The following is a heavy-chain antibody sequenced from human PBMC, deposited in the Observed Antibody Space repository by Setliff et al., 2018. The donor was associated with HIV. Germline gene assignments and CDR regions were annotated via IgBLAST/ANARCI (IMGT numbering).Heavy chain of an antibody. Sequence: ASETLSLTCTVSGGSISSYYWSWIRQPPGKGLEWIGYIYTSGSTNYNPALKNRVTISFDTSKNQLSLKLSSLTAADTAGYYCARHSPSDHWGQGTLVTVSS. CDR2: IYTSGST. J-gene: IGHJ5*02. CDR3: ARHSPSDH. V-gene: IGHV4-4*09. CDR1: GGSISSYY.